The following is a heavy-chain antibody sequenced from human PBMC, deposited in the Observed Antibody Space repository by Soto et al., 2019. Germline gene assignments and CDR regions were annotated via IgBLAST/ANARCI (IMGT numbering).Heavy chain of an antibody. D-gene: IGHD6-13*01. J-gene: IGHJ5*02. CDR1: GGSFSGYY. Sequence: TSETLSLTCAVYGGSFSGYYWSWIRQPPGKGLEWIGEINHSGSTNYNPSLKSRVTISVDTSKNQFSLKLSSVTAADTAVYYCARGRSLLYSSSWYAPRRGWFDPWGQGTLVTVSS. CDR2: INHSGST. CDR3: ARGRSLLYSSSWYAPRRGWFDP. V-gene: IGHV4-34*01.